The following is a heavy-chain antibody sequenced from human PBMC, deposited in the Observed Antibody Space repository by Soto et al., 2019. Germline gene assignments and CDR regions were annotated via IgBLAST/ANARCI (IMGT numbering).Heavy chain of an antibody. CDR1: GGSISSSSYY. V-gene: IGHV4-39*01. J-gene: IGHJ4*02. CDR3: ARHDSSSWYYFDY. Sequence: PSETLSLTCTVSGGSISSSSYYWGWIRQPPGKGLEWIGSIYYSGSTYYNPSLKSRVTISVDTSKNQFSLKLSSVTAADTAVYYCARHDSSSWYYFDYWGQGTLVTVS. CDR2: IYYSGST. D-gene: IGHD6-13*01.